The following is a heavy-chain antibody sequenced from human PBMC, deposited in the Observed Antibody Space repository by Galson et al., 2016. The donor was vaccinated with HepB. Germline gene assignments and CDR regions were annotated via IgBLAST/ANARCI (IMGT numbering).Heavy chain of an antibody. CDR3: ASPQYGNYIH. D-gene: IGHD4-11*01. Sequence: SLRLSCAVSGIIFSRHPMSWVRQAPGKGLEWVGRTRHKPATFITEYAASVKGRFTISRDDSKKSLYLQMNSLKTEDTVVYYCASPQYGNYIHWGQGTLVIASS. CDR1: GIIFSRHP. J-gene: IGHJ4*02. CDR2: TRHKPATFIT. V-gene: IGHV3-72*01.